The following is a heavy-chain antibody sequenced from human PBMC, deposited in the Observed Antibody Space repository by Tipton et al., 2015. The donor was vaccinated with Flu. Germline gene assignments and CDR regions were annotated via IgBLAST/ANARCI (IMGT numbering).Heavy chain of an antibody. CDR1: GDSIGSRYY. V-gene: IGHV4-38-2*01. J-gene: IGHJ5*02. Sequence: TLSLTCSVFGDSIGSRYYWAWIRQSPGKGLEWIGNVHQTGSTYYNPSLTSRVTIAVDRPRNQFSLRLRSVTAADTALYFCARTYGPFNWFDPWGQGTLVTVSS. CDR3: ARTYGPFNWFDP. D-gene: IGHD3-10*01. CDR2: VHQTGST.